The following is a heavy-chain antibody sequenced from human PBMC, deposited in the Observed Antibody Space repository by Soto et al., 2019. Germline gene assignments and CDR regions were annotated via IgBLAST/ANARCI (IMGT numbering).Heavy chain of an antibody. J-gene: IGHJ3*02. CDR2: IDPSDSYT. Sequence: GESLKISCKGSGYSFTSYWISWVRQMPGKGLEWMGRIDPSDSYTNYSPSFQGHVTISADKSISTAYLQCSSLKASDTVMYYCAREGGGSYGFDIWGQGTMVTVSS. V-gene: IGHV5-10-1*01. CDR1: GYSFTSYW. D-gene: IGHD1-26*01. CDR3: AREGGGSYGFDI.